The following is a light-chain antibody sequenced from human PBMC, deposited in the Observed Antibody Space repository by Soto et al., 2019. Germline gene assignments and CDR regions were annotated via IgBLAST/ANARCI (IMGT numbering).Light chain of an antibody. CDR3: QQYNNWPALT. CDR1: QSVSSK. V-gene: IGKV3-15*01. CDR2: GAS. Sequence: EIVMPQSPATLSVSPGERATLSCRASQSVSSKLAWYQQKPGQAPRLLIYGASTTATGIPARFSGSGSGTEFTLTISSLQSEDFAVYYCQQYNNWPALTFGGGTKVEI. J-gene: IGKJ4*01.